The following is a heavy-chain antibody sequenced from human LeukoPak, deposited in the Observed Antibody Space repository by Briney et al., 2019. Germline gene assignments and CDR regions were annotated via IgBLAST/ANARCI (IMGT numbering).Heavy chain of an antibody. D-gene: IGHD3-9*01. CDR3: ARGPLRYFDWLLYYYGMDV. CDR2: MNPNSGNT. J-gene: IGHJ6*02. Sequence: ASVKVSCKASGYTFTSYDINWVRQAPGQGLEWMGWMNPNSGNTGYAQKFEGGVTMTRNTSISTAYMELSSLRSEYTAVYYCARGPLRYFDWLLYYYGMDVWGQGTTVTVSS. CDR1: GYTFTSYD. V-gene: IGHV1-8*01.